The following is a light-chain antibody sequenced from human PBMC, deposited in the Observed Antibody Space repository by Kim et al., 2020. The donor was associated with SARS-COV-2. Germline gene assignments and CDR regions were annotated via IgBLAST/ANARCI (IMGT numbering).Light chain of an antibody. J-gene: IGKJ3*01. V-gene: IGKV1-39*01. CDR2: AAS. CDR3: QQTYSTVFT. Sequence: ASVGDRVTITCRASQNINTFLNWYQQRPGKAPNLLIYAASTLQTGVPSRFRGGGSGTDFTLTISSLQPEDFATYYCQQTYSTVFTFGPGTKVDI. CDR1: QNINTF.